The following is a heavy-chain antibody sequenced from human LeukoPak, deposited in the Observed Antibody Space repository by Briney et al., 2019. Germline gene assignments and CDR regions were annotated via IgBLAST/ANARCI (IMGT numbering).Heavy chain of an antibody. Sequence: GGSLRLSCAASGFTFSSYAMSWVRQAPGKGLEWVSAISGSGGSTYYADSVEGRFTISRDNSKNTLYLQMSTLRAEDTAVYYCAKLGAYYSMDVWGQGTTVTVSS. D-gene: IGHD3-16*01. J-gene: IGHJ6*02. CDR3: AKLGAYYSMDV. V-gene: IGHV3-23*01. CDR1: GFTFSSYA. CDR2: ISGSGGST.